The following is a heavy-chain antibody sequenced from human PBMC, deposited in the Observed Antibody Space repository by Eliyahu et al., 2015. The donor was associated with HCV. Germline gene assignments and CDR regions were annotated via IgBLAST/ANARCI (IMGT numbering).Heavy chain of an antibody. J-gene: IGHJ4*02. D-gene: IGHD3-9*01. Sequence: QVQLVESGGGVVQPGRSLRLSCAASGFTFSRYALHWVRRAPGKGLEWVAVISYDGSNKHYADSVKGRFTISRDNSKNTLYLQMNSLRAEDTAVYFCARDSRYFDWLIGVDYWGQGTLVTVSS. CDR1: GFTFSRYA. CDR3: ARDSRYFDWLIGVDY. V-gene: IGHV3-30-3*01. CDR2: ISYDGSNK.